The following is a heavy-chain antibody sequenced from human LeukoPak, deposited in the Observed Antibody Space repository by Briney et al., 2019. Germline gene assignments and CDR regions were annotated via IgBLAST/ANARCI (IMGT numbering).Heavy chain of an antibody. Sequence: PSGTLSLTCGVSGGSITTTNWWTWVRQPPRKGLEWIGEVHLDGRTNYNPSLESRLTISVDLSENHISLRLTSVTAADTAVYYCAREGGFYRPLDYSGQGTLVTVSS. CDR3: AREGGFYRPLDY. J-gene: IGHJ4*02. V-gene: IGHV4-4*02. D-gene: IGHD3-3*01. CDR1: GGSITTTNW. CDR2: VHLDGRT.